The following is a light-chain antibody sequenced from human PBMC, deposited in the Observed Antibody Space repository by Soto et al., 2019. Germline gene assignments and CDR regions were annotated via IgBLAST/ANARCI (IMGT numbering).Light chain of an antibody. CDR1: QSISTY. V-gene: IGKV1-5*01. CDR3: KQYGDYSLWT. J-gene: IGKJ1*01. Sequence: DIQMTQSPSTLSASVGDRVTITCRASQSISTYLAWYQQKPGRAPKLLIYDASGLEGGVPSRFNGSGSGTECTLSISSLQPDDFATYYCKQYGDYSLWTFGQGTKVEL. CDR2: DAS.